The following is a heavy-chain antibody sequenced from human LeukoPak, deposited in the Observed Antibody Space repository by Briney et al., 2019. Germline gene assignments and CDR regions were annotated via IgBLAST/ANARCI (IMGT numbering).Heavy chain of an antibody. CDR1: GFTFDDYA. Sequence: GGSLRLSCAASGFTFDDYAIHWVRQTPGKGLEWVAFIRYDGSNKYYADSVKGRFTISRDNSKNTLYLQMNSLRAEDTAVYYCAKALVINAYYFDYWGQGTLVTVSS. CDR2: IRYDGSNK. D-gene: IGHD3-9*01. J-gene: IGHJ4*02. V-gene: IGHV3-30*02. CDR3: AKALVINAYYFDY.